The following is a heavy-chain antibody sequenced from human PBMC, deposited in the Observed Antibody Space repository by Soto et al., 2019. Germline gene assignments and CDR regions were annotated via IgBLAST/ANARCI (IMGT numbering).Heavy chain of an antibody. CDR1: GFTFSSYA. D-gene: IGHD3-22*01. Sequence: PGGSLRLSCAASGFTFSSYAMSWVRQAPGKGLEWVSAISGSGGSTYYADSVKGRFTISRDNSKNTLYLHMNSLRAEDTAVYYCAKDWPGVVVVTPYYYGMDVWGQGTTVTVSS. CDR2: ISGSGGST. V-gene: IGHV3-23*01. CDR3: AKDWPGVVVVTPYYYGMDV. J-gene: IGHJ6*02.